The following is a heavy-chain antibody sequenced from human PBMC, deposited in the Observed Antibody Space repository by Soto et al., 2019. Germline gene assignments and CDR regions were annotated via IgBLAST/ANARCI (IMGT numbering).Heavy chain of an antibody. V-gene: IGHV1-69*01. CDR2: IIPIFGTA. J-gene: IGHJ3*02. D-gene: IGHD2-21*02. CDR3: ARDQGIVVVTNDAFDI. CDR1: GGTFSSYA. Sequence: QVQLVQSGAEVKKPGSSVNVSCKASGGTFSSYAISWVRQAPGQGLEWMGGIIPIFGTANYAQKFQGRVTITADESTSTAYMELSSLRSEDTAVYYCARDQGIVVVTNDAFDIWGQGTMVTVSS.